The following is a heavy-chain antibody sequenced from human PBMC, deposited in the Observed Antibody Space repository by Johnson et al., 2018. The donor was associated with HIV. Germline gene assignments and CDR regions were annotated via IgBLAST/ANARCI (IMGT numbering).Heavy chain of an antibody. CDR1: GFTFSSYA. V-gene: IGHV3-30-3*02. Sequence: QVLLVESGGGVVQPGRSLRLSCAASGFTFSSYAMHWVRQAPGKGLEWVAVISYDGSNKYYADSVKGRFTISRDNSKHTLYLQMNSLKTEDTAVYYCTTIGIHSGSFDGDQSDAFDIWGQGTMVTVSS. CDR2: ISYDGSNK. D-gene: IGHD1-26*01. J-gene: IGHJ3*02. CDR3: TTIGIHSGSFDGDQSDAFDI.